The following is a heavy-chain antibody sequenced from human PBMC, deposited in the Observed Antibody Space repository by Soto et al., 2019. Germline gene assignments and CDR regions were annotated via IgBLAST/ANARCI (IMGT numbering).Heavy chain of an antibody. V-gene: IGHV4-39*01. CDR2: IYYSGST. CDR3: ARPGGASYAQSYNWFDP. D-gene: IGHD2-2*01. CDR1: GGSISSSSYY. J-gene: IGHJ5*02. Sequence: QLQLQESGPGLVKPSETLSLTCTVSGGSISSSSYYWGWIRQPPGKGLEWIGSIYYSGSTYYNPSLKSRVTISVDTSKNQFSLKLSSVTAADTAVYYCARPGGASYAQSYNWFDPWGQGTLVTVSS.